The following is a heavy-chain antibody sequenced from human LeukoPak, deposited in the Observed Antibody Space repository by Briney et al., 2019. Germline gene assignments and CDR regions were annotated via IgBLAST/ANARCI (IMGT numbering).Heavy chain of an antibody. V-gene: IGHV3-9*01. CDR2: ISWNSGSI. Sequence: PGGSLRLSCAASGFTFDDYAMHWVRQAPGKGLEWVSGISWNSGSIGYADSVKGRFTISRDNVKNSLYLQMNSLRAEDTALYYCAKGTTAMGFDYWGQGTLVTVSS. CDR3: AKGTTAMGFDY. D-gene: IGHD5-18*01. CDR1: GFTFDDYA. J-gene: IGHJ4*02.